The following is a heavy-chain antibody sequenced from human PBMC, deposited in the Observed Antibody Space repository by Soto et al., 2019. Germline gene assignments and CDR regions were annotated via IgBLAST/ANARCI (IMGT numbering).Heavy chain of an antibody. CDR1: GFTLSCCG. V-gene: IGHV3-30*18. D-gene: IGHD6-19*01. Sequence: QVQVVESGGGVVQPGRSLRLSCAASGFTLSCCGMHWVRQAPGKGLEWVGVITYDGSEIHYGDSVKGRFTISRDSSENTVYLQMNSLRVEDSGVYYCAKEQSSGFYRVVDYWGQGTLVTVS. J-gene: IGHJ4*02. CDR2: ITYDGSEI. CDR3: AKEQSSGFYRVVDY.